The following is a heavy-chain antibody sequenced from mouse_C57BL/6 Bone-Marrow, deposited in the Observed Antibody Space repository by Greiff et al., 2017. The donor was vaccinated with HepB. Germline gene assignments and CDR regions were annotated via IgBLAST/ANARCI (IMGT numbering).Heavy chain of an antibody. D-gene: IGHD1-1*01. CDR1: GFSLTSYA. V-gene: IGHV2-9-1*01. Sequence: VKLVESGPGLVAPSQSLSITCTVSGFSLTSYAISWVRQPPGKGLEWLGVIWTGGGTNYNSALKSRLSISKDNSKSQVFLKMNSLQTDDTARYYCARSPYYGSSYDWYFDVWGTGTTVTVSS. J-gene: IGHJ1*03. CDR3: ARSPYYGSSYDWYFDV. CDR2: IWTGGGT.